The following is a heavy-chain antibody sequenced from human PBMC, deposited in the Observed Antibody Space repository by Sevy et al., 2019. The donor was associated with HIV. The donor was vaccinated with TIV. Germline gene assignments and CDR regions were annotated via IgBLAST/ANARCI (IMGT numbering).Heavy chain of an antibody. J-gene: IGHJ3*02. CDR2: MSGGGGDT. Sequence: GGSLRLSCEASGFTFSSNAMSWVRQAPGKGLEWVSGMSGGGGDTFYADSVKGRFTISGDNSKNTLFLQINSLRAEDTALYYCVKGARYTIPNDAFDIWGQGTMVTVSS. V-gene: IGHV3-23*01. CDR1: GFTFSSNA. CDR3: VKGARYTIPNDAFDI. D-gene: IGHD2-2*02.